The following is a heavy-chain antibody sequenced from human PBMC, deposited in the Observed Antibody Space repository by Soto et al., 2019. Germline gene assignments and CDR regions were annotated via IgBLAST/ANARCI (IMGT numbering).Heavy chain of an antibody. CDR1: GFAFSRYS. J-gene: IGHJ4*02. CDR3: ATLNDYGDYYFDY. Sequence: EVQLVESGGGLVQPGGSLRHSCAASGFAFSRYSMNWVRQAPGKGLEWVSYISSSSSTIYYADSVKGRFTISRDNAKNSLYLQMNSLRAEDTAVYYCATLNDYGDYYFDYWGQGTLVTVSS. CDR2: ISSSSSTI. D-gene: IGHD4-17*01. V-gene: IGHV3-48*01.